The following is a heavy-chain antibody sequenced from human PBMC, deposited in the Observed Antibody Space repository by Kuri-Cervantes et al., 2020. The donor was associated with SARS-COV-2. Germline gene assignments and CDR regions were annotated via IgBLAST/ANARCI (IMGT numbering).Heavy chain of an antibody. CDR2: ISGKGGST. CDR3: AKDGEDIVVVPAAPIDY. CDR1: GFTFEDYG. Sequence: GESLKLSCAASGFTFEDYGMSWVRQAPGGGLEWVAGISGKGGSTGYADSVMGRFTISRDNSKTTLYLQMSSLRAEATAVYYCAKDGEDIVVVPAAPIDYWGQGTLVTVSS. J-gene: IGHJ4*02. D-gene: IGHD2-2*01. V-gene: IGHV3-20*04.